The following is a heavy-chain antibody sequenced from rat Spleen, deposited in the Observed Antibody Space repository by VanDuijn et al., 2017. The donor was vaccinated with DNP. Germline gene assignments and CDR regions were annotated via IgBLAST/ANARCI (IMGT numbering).Heavy chain of an antibody. CDR2: ISYDGSRI. D-gene: IGHD1-2*01. CDR1: GFTFNNYW. J-gene: IGHJ2*01. Sequence: EVQLVESGGDLVQPGRSLKVSCVASGFTFNNYWMTWTRQVPGKGLEWVATISYDGSRIYYRDSVKDRFTISRDNAKSSLYLQMDSLRSEDTATYYCSRGAAIYFDYWGQGVMVTVSS. V-gene: IGHV5-31*01. CDR3: SRGAAIYFDY.